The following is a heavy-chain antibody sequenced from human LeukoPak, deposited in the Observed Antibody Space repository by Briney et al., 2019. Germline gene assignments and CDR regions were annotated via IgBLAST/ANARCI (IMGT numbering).Heavy chain of an antibody. Sequence: PGGSLRLSCAASGFTFSTHAMTWVRQAPGKGLEWVSVIGESGDETYYADSVKGRFTISSDKSKNTPYLQMDSLRAEDTAVYYCAKGRSLSCFATLDSWGQGALVTVSS. J-gene: IGHJ4*02. CDR2: IGESGDET. CDR3: AKGRSLSCFATLDS. D-gene: IGHD2-2*01. CDR1: GFTFSTHA. V-gene: IGHV3-23*01.